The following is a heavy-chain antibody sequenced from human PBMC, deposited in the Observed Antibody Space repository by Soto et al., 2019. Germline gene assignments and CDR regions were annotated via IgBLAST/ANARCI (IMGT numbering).Heavy chain of an antibody. J-gene: IGHJ6*02. CDR2: ISSSSSTI. CDR1: GFTFSSYS. V-gene: IGHV3-48*02. D-gene: IGHD2-15*01. Sequence: GESLKISCAASGFTFSSYSMNWVRQAPGKGLEWVSYISSSSSTIYYADSVKGRFTISRDNAKNSLYLQMNSLRDEDTAVYYCARDGGYCSGGSCYYYYYGMDVWGQGTTVTVSS. CDR3: ARDGGYCSGGSCYYYYYGMDV.